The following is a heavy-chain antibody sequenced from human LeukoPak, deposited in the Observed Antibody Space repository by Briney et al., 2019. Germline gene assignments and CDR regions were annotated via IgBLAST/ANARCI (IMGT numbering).Heavy chain of an antibody. CDR3: ASSDFLSSHPHAFDI. Sequence: GGSLRLSCAASGFTVSSNYMSWIRQAPGKGLEWVSYISSSGSTIYYADSVKGRFTISRDNAKNSLYLQMNSLRAEDTAVYYCASSDFLSSHPHAFDIWGQGTMVTVSS. J-gene: IGHJ3*02. V-gene: IGHV3-11*01. CDR1: GFTVSSNY. CDR2: ISSSGSTI. D-gene: IGHD2/OR15-2a*01.